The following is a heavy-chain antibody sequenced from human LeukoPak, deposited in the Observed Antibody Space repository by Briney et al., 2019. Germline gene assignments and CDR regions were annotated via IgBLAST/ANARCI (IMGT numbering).Heavy chain of an antibody. CDR1: GASLSSNY. CDR2: ISDTGKT. V-gene: IGHV4-59*12. CDR3: ATGYYEPFAT. D-gene: IGHD2/OR15-2a*01. Sequence: SETLSLTFSVSGASLSSNYWDWLRQTPGKGLEWIGYISDTGKTESNPSLKSRVSISLDTSKNHFSMRLRSVTAADSATYYCATGYYEPFATWGPGIMVTVSS. J-gene: IGHJ5*02.